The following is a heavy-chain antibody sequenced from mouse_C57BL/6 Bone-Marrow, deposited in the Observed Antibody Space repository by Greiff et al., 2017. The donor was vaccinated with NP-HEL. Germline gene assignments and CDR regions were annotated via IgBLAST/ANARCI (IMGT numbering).Heavy chain of an antibody. D-gene: IGHD2-3*01. CDR1: GFTFSSYA. V-gene: IGHV5-4*01. Sequence: DVHLVESGGGLVKPGGSLKLSCAASGFTFSSYAMSWVRQTPEKRLEWVATISDGGSYTYYPDNVKGRFTISRDNAKNNLYLQMSHLKSEDTAMYYCAREREWLLVFAYWGQGTLVTVSA. J-gene: IGHJ3*01. CDR3: AREREWLLVFAY. CDR2: ISDGGSYT.